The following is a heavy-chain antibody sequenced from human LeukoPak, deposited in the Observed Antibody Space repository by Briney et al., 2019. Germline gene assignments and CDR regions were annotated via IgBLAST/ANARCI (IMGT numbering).Heavy chain of an antibody. CDR1: GGSISSYY. V-gene: IGHV4-4*07. CDR2: IYTSGST. CDR3: AREGAGSYTYGHYFDY. Sequence: ETLSLTCTVSGGSISSYYWGWIRQPAGKGLEWIGRIYTSGSTNYNPSLKSRVTMSVDTSKNQFSLKLSSVTAADTAVFYCAREGAGSYTYGHYFDYWGQGTLVTVSS. J-gene: IGHJ4*02. D-gene: IGHD2-2*02.